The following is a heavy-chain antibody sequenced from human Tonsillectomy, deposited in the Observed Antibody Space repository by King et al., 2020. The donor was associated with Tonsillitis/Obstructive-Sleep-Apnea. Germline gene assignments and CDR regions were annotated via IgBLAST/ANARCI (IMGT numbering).Heavy chain of an antibody. Sequence: VQLVESGGGLVQPGGSLRLSCAASGFTFSRDWMSWVRQAPGKGLEWVANIKQDGSEKYYVDSVKGRFTISRDNAKNSLYLQMNSLRAEDTAVYYCARGGYCSSTSCCLFDPWGQGTLVTVSS. D-gene: IGHD2-2*03. V-gene: IGHV3-7*01. CDR2: IKQDGSEK. CDR3: ARGGYCSSTSCCLFDP. CDR1: GFTFSRDW. J-gene: IGHJ5*02.